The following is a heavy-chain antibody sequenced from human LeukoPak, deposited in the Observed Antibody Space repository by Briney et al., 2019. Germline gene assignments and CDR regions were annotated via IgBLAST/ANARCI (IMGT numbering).Heavy chain of an antibody. CDR3: ARSRKRSDWLLQGRHDAFDI. Sequence: GESLKISCKGSGYSFTSYWIGWVRQMPGEGLEWMGIIYPGDSDTRCSPSFQGQATISADKSISTAYLQWSSLKASDTAMYYCARSRKRSDWLLQGRHDAFDIWGQGTVVTVSS. CDR2: IYPGDSDT. J-gene: IGHJ3*02. CDR1: GYSFTSYW. V-gene: IGHV5-51*01. D-gene: IGHD3-9*01.